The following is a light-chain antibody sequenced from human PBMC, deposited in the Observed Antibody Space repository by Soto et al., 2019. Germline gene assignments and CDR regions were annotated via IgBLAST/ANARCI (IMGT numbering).Light chain of an antibody. V-gene: IGKV3-15*01. CDR3: QQYDNWPWT. CDR1: RSISMY. J-gene: IGKJ1*01. Sequence: IVLTQSPRTLSLSPGERTTLSCRASRSISMYLAWYQQKPAQAPRLLIYGAFTRATGFPARCSGGGSGTVFTLTITSLHSEYVAFYYCQQYDNWPWTFGQGTKVDIK. CDR2: GAF.